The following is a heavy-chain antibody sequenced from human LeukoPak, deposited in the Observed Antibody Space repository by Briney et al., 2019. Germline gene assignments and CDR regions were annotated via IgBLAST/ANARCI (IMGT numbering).Heavy chain of an antibody. CDR3: AKGGSSSGWYFMVEQYYFDY. CDR1: GFTYSSYA. J-gene: IGHJ4*02. D-gene: IGHD6-19*01. V-gene: IGHV3-23*01. Sequence: GGSLRLSCAASGFTYSSYAMSWVRQAPGKGLEWVSAISGSGGGTYYADSVKGRFTISRDNSKNTLYLQMNGLRAEDTAVYYCAKGGSSSGWYFMVEQYYFDYWGQGTLVTVSS. CDR2: ISGSGGGT.